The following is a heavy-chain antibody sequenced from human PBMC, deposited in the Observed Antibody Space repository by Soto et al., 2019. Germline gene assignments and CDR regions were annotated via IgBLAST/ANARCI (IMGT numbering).Heavy chain of an antibody. CDR2: ISGSGGST. D-gene: IGHD2-15*01. J-gene: IGHJ4*02. CDR3: AKDDSVSYSGGSWIFDY. V-gene: IGHV3-23*01. Sequence: PGGSLRLSCAASGFTFNKYAMSWVRQAPGKGLQWVSSISGSGGSTHYTESVEGRFTISRDNSKNTLYLQMNSLRAEDTAVYYCAKDDSVSYSGGSWIFDYWGQGTLVTVSS. CDR1: GFTFNKYA.